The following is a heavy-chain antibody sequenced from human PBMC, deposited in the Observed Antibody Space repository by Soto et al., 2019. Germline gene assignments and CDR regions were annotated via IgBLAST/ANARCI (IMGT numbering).Heavy chain of an antibody. V-gene: IGHV4-30-2*01. CDR1: GGSISSGGYS. D-gene: IGHD3-10*01. CDR2: IYHSGST. J-gene: IGHJ5*02. Sequence: QLQLQESGSGLVKPSQTLSLTCAVSGGSISSGGYSWSWIRQPPGKGLEWIGYIYHSGSTYYNPSLKSRVTISVDRSKNQCSLKLSSVTAADTAVYYCARGRYYYGSGSYYNHWCQGTLVTVSS. CDR3: ARGRYYYGSGSYYNH.